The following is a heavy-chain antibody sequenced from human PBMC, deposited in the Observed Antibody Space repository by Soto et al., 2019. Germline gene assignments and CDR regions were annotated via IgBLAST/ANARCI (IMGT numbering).Heavy chain of an antibody. V-gene: IGHV3-30*03. CDR3: AVLWFGESYFDY. Sequence: QVQLVESGGGVVQPGRSLRLSCAASGFTFSSYGMHWVRQAPGKGLEWVAVISYDGSNKYYADSVKGRVTSSRDNSKNTLYLQMNSLRAEDTAVYYCAVLWFGESYFDYWGQGTLVTVSS. CDR1: GFTFSSYG. J-gene: IGHJ4*02. D-gene: IGHD3-10*01. CDR2: ISYDGSNK.